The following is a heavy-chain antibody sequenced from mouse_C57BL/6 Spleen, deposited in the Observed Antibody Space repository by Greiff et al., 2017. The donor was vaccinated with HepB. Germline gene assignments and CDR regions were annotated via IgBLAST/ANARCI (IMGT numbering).Heavy chain of an antibody. CDR2: ISYDGSN. CDR3: ARVGNYYGSSYPYYLDY. V-gene: IGHV3-6*01. CDR1: GYSITSGYY. D-gene: IGHD1-1*01. Sequence: EVQLQQSGPGLVKPSQSLSLTCSVTGYSITSGYYWNWIRQFPGNKLEWMGYISYDGSNNYNPSLKNRISITRDTSKNQFFLKLNSVTTEDTATYYVARVGNYYGSSYPYYLDYWGQGTTLTVSS. J-gene: IGHJ2*01.